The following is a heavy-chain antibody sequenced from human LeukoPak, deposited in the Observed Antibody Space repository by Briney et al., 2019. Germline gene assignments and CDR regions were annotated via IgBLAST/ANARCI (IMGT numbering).Heavy chain of an antibody. CDR1: GFTFSSNG. J-gene: IGHJ4*02. CDR2: IQNDGSNK. D-gene: IGHD6-6*01. CDR3: ARDWGTSSLYLVN. V-gene: IGHV3-30*02. Sequence: PGGSLRLSCAASGFTFSSNGMHWVRQAPGKGLEWVAFIQNDGSNKKYADSVKGRFTISRDNSKNTLYLQMNSLTAEDTAVYYCARDWGTSSLYLVNWGQGTLVTVFS.